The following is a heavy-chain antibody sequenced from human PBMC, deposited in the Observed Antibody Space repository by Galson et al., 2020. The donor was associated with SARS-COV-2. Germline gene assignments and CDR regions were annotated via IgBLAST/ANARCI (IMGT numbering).Heavy chain of an antibody. D-gene: IGHD3-22*01. Sequence: ETSETLSLTCTVSGGSISSGDYYWSWIRQPPGKGLEWTGYIYYSGSTYYNPSLKSRVTISVDTSKNQFSLKLSSVTAADTAVYYCARGPMIVVVITTYWYFDLWGRGTLVTVSS. CDR1: GGSISSGDYY. CDR2: IYYSGST. J-gene: IGHJ2*01. CDR3: ARGPMIVVVITTYWYFDL. V-gene: IGHV4-30-4*01.